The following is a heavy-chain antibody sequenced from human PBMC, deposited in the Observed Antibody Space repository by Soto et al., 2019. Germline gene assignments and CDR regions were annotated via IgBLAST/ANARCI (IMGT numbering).Heavy chain of an antibody. Sequence: GGSLRLSCAASGFTFSSYAMHWVRQAPGKGLEWVAVISYDGSNKYYADSVKGRFTISRDNSKNTLYLQMNSLRAEDTAVYYCARDYYDSSGYFDYWGQGTLVTVSS. CDR2: ISYDGSNK. CDR3: ARDYYDSSGYFDY. CDR1: GFTFSSYA. D-gene: IGHD3-22*01. J-gene: IGHJ4*02. V-gene: IGHV3-30-3*01.